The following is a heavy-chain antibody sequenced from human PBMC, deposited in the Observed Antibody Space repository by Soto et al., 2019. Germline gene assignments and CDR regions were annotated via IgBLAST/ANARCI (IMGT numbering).Heavy chain of an antibody. Sequence: PSETLSLTCTVSGGSVSSGSYYWSWIRQPPGKGLEWIGYIYYSGSTNYNPSLKSRVTISVDTSKNQFSLKLSSVTAADTAVYYCVIYCGGDYHNVMYVWSQGTMVTVSS. J-gene: IGHJ6*02. V-gene: IGHV4-61*01. CDR1: GGSVSSGSYY. CDR3: VIYCGGDYHNVMYV. D-gene: IGHD2-21*01. CDR2: IYYSGST.